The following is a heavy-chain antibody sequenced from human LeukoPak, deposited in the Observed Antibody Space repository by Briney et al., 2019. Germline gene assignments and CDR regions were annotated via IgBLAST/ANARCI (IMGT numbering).Heavy chain of an antibody. CDR3: ARVWQRQDFDYGDSRGHFDY. D-gene: IGHD4-17*01. J-gene: IGHJ4*02. CDR1: GGTFSSYA. Sequence: SVKVSCKASGGTFSSYAISWVRQAPGQGLEWMGGIVPIFGTANYAQKFQGRVTITADESTSTAYMELSSLRSEDTAVYYCARVWQRQDFDYGDSRGHFDYWGQGTLVTVSS. V-gene: IGHV1-69*13. CDR2: IVPIFGTA.